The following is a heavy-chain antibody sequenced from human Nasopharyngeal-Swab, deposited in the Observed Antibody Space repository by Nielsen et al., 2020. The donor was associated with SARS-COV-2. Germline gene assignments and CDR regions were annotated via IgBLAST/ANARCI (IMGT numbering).Heavy chain of an antibody. CDR3: ARDAIVVVPAAIQY. D-gene: IGHD2-2*02. Sequence: VRQAPGKGLEWVSCISSSSSTKYYADSVKGRFTISRDNAKNSLYLQMNSLRDEDTAVYYCARDAIVVVPAAIQYWGQGALVTVSS. V-gene: IGHV3-48*02. J-gene: IGHJ4*02. CDR2: ISSSSSTK.